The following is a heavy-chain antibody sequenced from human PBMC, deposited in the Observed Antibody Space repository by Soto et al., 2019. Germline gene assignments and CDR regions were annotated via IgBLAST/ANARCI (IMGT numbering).Heavy chain of an antibody. CDR2: ISWNSGSI. Sequence: EVQLVESGGGLVQPGRSLRLSCAASGFTFEDYAMHWVRQAPGKGLEWVSGISWNSGSIGYAYSVKGRFTISKDNTKNSLDLQMKSLTTEDTALYYCAIDPKYSSRWNDFDCWGQGNLGTVS. CDR1: GFTFEDYA. J-gene: IGHJ4*02. D-gene: IGHD2-2*01. CDR3: AIDPKYSSRWNDFDC. V-gene: IGHV3-9*01.